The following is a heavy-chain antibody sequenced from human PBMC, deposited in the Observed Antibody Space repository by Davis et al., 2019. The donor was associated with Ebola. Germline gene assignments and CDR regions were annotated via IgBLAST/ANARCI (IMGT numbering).Heavy chain of an antibody. CDR3: ARGGYYTQIYYYHGMDV. D-gene: IGHD3-22*01. V-gene: IGHV4-39*01. Sequence: SETLSLTCTVAGGSISSSSYYWGWIRQPPGKGLEWIGSIYYSGSTYYNPSLKSRVTISVDTSKNQFSLKLSSVTAADTAVYYCARGGYYTQIYYYHGMDVWGQGTTVTVSS. J-gene: IGHJ6*02. CDR1: GGSISSSSYY. CDR2: IYYSGST.